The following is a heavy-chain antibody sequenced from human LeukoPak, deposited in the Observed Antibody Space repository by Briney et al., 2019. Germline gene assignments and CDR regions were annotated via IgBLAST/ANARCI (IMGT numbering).Heavy chain of an antibody. CDR3: ARRPLGYCSGGSCYPAFDP. Sequence: SETLSLTCAVYGGSFSSYYWGWIRQPPEKGLEWTGSIYYSGSTYYNPSLKSRVTISVDTSKNQFFLKLSSVTAADTAVYYCARRPLGYCSGGSCYPAFDPWGQGTLVTVSS. CDR1: GGSFSSYY. V-gene: IGHV4-39*01. CDR2: IYYSGST. J-gene: IGHJ5*02. D-gene: IGHD2-15*01.